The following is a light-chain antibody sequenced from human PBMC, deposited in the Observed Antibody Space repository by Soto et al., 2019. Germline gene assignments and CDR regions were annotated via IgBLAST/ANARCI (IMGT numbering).Light chain of an antibody. CDR3: QQRSNWHLT. CDR1: ESVSSY. Sequence: TVLTQTPATRPLSPGERGTPSCRASESVSSYLAWYQQKPGQAPRLLIYDASNRATGIPARFSGSGSGTDFTLTISSLEPEDFAVYYCQQRSNWHLTFGQGTRVEI. J-gene: IGKJ5*01. CDR2: DAS. V-gene: IGKV3-11*01.